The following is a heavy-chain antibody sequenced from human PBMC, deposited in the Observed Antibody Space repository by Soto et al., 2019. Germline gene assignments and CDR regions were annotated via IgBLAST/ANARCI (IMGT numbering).Heavy chain of an antibody. Sequence: QVQLQQWGAGLLKASETLSLTCVVSGGSFSGYFWTWIRQSPGRGLKWIGEISHSGSRNYNPAFQSRVIISVDSSKNHVSLKLSSVTAADSATYFCARGLAYDRPITVAEPFDSWGQGTLVTVSS. CDR1: GGSFSGYF. J-gene: IGHJ4*02. D-gene: IGHD6-19*01. CDR3: ARGLAYDRPITVAEPFDS. V-gene: IGHV4-34*02. CDR2: ISHSGSR.